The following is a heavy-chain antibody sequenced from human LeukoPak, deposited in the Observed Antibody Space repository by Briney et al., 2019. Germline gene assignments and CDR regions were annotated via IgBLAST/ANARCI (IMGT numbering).Heavy chain of an antibody. CDR2: IIPIFGTA. CDR3: ARDRHSSSWYGGMDV. J-gene: IGHJ6*02. V-gene: IGHV1-69*13. D-gene: IGHD6-13*01. Sequence: SVKVSCKASGGTFSSYAISWVRQAPGQGLEWTGGIIPIFGTANYAQKVQGRVTITADESTSTAYMELSSLRSEDTAVYYCARDRHSSSWYGGMDVWGQGTTVTVSS. CDR1: GGTFSSYA.